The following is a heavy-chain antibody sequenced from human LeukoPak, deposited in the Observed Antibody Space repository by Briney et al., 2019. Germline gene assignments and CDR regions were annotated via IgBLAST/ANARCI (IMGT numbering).Heavy chain of an antibody. CDR1: GGPISSYY. V-gene: IGHV4-59*01. J-gene: IGHJ5*02. D-gene: IGHD3-10*01. CDR3: AGGWFGEFESWFDP. Sequence: SETLSLTCTVSGGPISSYYWSWIRQPPGKGLEWIEYIYYSGSTNYNPSLKSRVTISVDTSKNQFSLKLSSVTAADTAVYYCAGGWFGEFESWFDPWGQGTLVTVSS. CDR2: IYYSGST.